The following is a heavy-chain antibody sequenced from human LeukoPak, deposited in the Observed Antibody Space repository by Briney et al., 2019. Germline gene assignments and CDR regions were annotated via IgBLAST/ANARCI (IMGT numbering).Heavy chain of an antibody. D-gene: IGHD4-17*01. Sequence: ASVKVSCKASGYTFTSYGISWVRQAPGQGLEWMGWISAYNGNTNYAQKLQGRVTMTTDTSTSTAYMELRSLRSDDTAVYYCARVPTWTTATTELDYWGQGTLVTVSS. CDR2: ISAYNGNT. J-gene: IGHJ4*02. CDR3: ARVPTWTTATTELDY. V-gene: IGHV1-18*01. CDR1: GYTFTSYG.